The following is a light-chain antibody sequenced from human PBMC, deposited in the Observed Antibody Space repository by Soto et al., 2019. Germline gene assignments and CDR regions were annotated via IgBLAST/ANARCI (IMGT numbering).Light chain of an antibody. CDR1: QSVSSF. CDR3: QQRSNWPLT. CDR2: DAS. J-gene: IGKJ4*01. V-gene: IGKV3-11*01. Sequence: EIVLTQSPATLSLSPGKRATLSCRASQSVSSFLASYQQKPGQAPRLLIYDASNRATGIPARFSGSGSGTDFTLTISSLEPEDFAVYYCQQRSNWPLTFGGGTKVEIK.